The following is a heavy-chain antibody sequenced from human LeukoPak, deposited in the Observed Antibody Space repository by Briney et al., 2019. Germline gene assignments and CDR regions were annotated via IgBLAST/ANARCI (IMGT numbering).Heavy chain of an antibody. D-gene: IGHD5-12*01. V-gene: IGHV3-23*01. J-gene: IGHJ4*02. Sequence: GGSLRLSCAASGFTFSSYAMSWVRQAPGKGLEWVSAIGGSDGGTYYSDSVKGWFTISRDNSKNTLYLQMNSLRAEDTALYYCAKVQHSGYDMTFDYWGQGTLVTVSS. CDR2: IGGSDGGT. CDR3: AKVQHSGYDMTFDY. CDR1: GFTFSSYA.